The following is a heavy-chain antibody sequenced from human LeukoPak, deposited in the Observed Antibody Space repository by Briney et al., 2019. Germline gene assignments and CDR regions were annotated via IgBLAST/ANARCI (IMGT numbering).Heavy chain of an antibody. J-gene: IGHJ5*02. D-gene: IGHD3-10*01. CDR3: ARDGFRYFGSGSYYVGSWFDP. CDR2: ISVYNGNT. Sequence: GASVKVSCKASGYTFTNYGISWVQQAPGQGLEWMGWISVYNGNTNYAQKFQGRVTMTTDTSTSTAYMELRSLRSDDTAVYYCARDGFRYFGSGSYYVGSWFDPWGQGTLVTVSS. V-gene: IGHV1-18*01. CDR1: GYTFTNYG.